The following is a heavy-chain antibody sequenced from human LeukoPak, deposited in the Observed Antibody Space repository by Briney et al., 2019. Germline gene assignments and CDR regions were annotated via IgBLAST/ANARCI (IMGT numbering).Heavy chain of an antibody. V-gene: IGHV3-9*01. CDR1: GFIFDDYA. CDR2: VTWDSGTI. J-gene: IGHJ4*02. CDR3: VKDLSFGVGCSYGYLDH. Sequence: PGGSLRLSCAASGFIFDDYAMHWVRQRPGKGLEWVSQVTWDSGTISYAASVKGRFTISRDNAKNTLYLHMKSLRPEDTAIYYCVKDLSFGVGCSYGYLDHWGQGTPVTISS. D-gene: IGHD5-12*01.